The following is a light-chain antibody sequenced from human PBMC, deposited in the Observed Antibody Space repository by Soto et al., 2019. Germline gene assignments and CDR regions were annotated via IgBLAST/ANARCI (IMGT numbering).Light chain of an antibody. CDR3: SAYTSRRTWV. V-gene: IGLV2-14*01. CDR1: SSDVGDYNY. J-gene: IGLJ3*02. CDR2: EVT. Sequence: QSALTQPASVSGSPGQSITVSCTGTSSDVGDYNYVSWYQQHPGKAPNLIIYEVTNRPSGVSDRCFGSKSGNTASLTISGLQADDEGDYYCSAYTSRRTWVFGGGTKRTVL.